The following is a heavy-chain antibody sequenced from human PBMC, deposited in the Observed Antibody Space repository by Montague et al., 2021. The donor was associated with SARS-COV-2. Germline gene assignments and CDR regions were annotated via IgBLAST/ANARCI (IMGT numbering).Heavy chain of an antibody. CDR3: ARSRENYNILTGYHYDIDY. D-gene: IGHD3-9*01. CDR2: IYYSGST. Sequence: SETLSLTCTVSGGSISRYYWNWIRQPPGKGLEWIAHIYYSGSTNXNPSLKSRVTISVDMSKNQFSLKLSSVTAADTAVYYCARSRENYNILTGYHYDIDYWGQGTMVTVSS. CDR1: GGSISRYY. J-gene: IGHJ4*02. V-gene: IGHV4-59*01.